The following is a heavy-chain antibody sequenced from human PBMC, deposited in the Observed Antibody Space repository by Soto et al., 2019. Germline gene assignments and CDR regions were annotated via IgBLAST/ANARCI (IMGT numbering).Heavy chain of an antibody. CDR3: ARSLSSSWYNYYYYGMDV. D-gene: IGHD6-13*01. J-gene: IGHJ6*02. V-gene: IGHV1-8*01. Sequence: AASVKVSCKASGYTFTSYDINWVRQATGQGLEWMGWMNPNSGNTGYAQKFQGRVTMTRNTSISTAYMELSSLRSEDTAVYYCARSLSSSWYNYYYYGMDVWGQGTTVTVSS. CDR2: MNPNSGNT. CDR1: GYTFTSYD.